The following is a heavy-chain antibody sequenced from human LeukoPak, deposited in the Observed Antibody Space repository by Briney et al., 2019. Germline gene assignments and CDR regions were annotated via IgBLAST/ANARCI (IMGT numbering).Heavy chain of an antibody. J-gene: IGHJ6*03. Sequence: SETLSLTCTVSGDSISSTSYYWGWIRPPPGKGLEWIGNIYYSGSTYYNPSLKSRVTVSVDTSKNLFSLRVTSVTDADTAVYYCARLRTNHYYMDVWGTGTTVTVSS. V-gene: IGHV4-39*02. CDR1: GDSISSTSYY. CDR3: ARLRTNHYYMDV. CDR2: IYYSGST.